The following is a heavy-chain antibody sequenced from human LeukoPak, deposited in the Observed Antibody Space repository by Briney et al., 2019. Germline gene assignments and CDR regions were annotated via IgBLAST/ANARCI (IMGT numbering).Heavy chain of an antibody. D-gene: IGHD3-22*01. J-gene: IGHJ4*02. V-gene: IGHV3-13*01. Sequence: GGSVRLSCAASGFTFSSYDMHWVRQATGKGLEWVSAIGTAGDTYYPGSVKGRFTISRENAKNSLYLQMNSLRARDTAVYYCARSLRYYYDSSGYYYYFDSWGQGTLVTVSS. CDR3: ARSLRYYYDSSGYYYYFDS. CDR1: GFTFSSYD. CDR2: IGTAGDT.